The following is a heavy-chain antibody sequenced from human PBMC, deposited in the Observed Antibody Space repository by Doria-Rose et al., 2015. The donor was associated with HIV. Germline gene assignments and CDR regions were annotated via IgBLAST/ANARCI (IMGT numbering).Heavy chain of an antibody. V-gene: IGHV4-30-4*01. Sequence: QVQLQESGPGLVRPSQTLSLTRTVSGDSISSGDSFWSWIRQPPGKGPEWIGYIASSGTTYYYPSLRDRLTISLDAPKNQFSLDLNSVTAADTAVYYCARARNYGFPHFFDFWGQGTLVTVSS. CDR1: GDSISSGDSF. CDR3: ARARNYGFPHFFDF. CDR2: IASSGTT. D-gene: IGHD3-10*01. J-gene: IGHJ4*02.